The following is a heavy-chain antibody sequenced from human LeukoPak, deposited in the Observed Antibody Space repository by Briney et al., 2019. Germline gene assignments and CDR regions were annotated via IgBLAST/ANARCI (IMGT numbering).Heavy chain of an antibody. V-gene: IGHV3-23*01. D-gene: IGHD1-7*01. CDR2: ISGSGGST. CDR1: GFTFSSYA. CDR3: AKLELLLDPIDY. Sequence: PGGSLRLSCAASGFTFSSYAMSWVRQAPGKGLEWVSVISGSGGSTYYADSVKGRFTISRDNSKNTLYLQMNSLRAEDTALYYCAKLELLLDPIDYWGQGTLVTVSS. J-gene: IGHJ4*02.